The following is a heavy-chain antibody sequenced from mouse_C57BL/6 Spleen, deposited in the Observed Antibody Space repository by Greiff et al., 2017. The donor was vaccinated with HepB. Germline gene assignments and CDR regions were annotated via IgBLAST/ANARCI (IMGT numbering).Heavy chain of an antibody. Sequence: EVQLQQSGPELVKPGASVKISCKASGYSFTGYYMNWVKQSPEKSLEWIGEINPSTGGTTYNQKFKAKATLTVDKSSSTAYMQLKSLTSEDSAVYYCAKLGQGAWFAYWGQGTLVTVSA. V-gene: IGHV1-42*01. CDR1: GYSFTGYY. D-gene: IGHD4-1*01. J-gene: IGHJ3*01. CDR3: AKLGQGAWFAY. CDR2: INPSTGGT.